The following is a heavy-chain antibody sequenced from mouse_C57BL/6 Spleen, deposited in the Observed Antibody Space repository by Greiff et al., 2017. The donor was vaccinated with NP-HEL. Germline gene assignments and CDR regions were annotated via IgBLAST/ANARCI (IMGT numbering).Heavy chain of an antibody. CDR1: GYTFTDYE. V-gene: IGHV1-15*01. Sequence: QVQLQQSGAELVRPGASVTLSCKASGYTFTDYEMHWVKQTPVHGLEWIGAIDPETGGTAYNQKFTGKAILTADKSSSTAYMELRSLTSEDSAVYYCTRSLLYYAMDYWGQGTSVTVSS. CDR2: IDPETGGT. CDR3: TRSLLYYAMDY. J-gene: IGHJ4*01.